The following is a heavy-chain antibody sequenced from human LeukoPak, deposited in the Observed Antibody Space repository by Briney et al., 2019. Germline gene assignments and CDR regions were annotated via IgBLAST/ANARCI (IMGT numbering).Heavy chain of an antibody. CDR2: IKEDGTEK. Sequence: GGSLRLSCAASGFNISDFWMTWVRQAPGKGLEWVANIKEDGTEKHLVDSVKGRFTISRDNTKNLLYLQMNSLRGDDTATYYCVRESRPGGAMGLYHNFDYWGREPWSPSPQ. D-gene: IGHD3-16*01. V-gene: IGHV3-7*01. CDR3: VRESRPGGAMGLYHNFDY. CDR1: GFNISDFW. J-gene: IGHJ4*02.